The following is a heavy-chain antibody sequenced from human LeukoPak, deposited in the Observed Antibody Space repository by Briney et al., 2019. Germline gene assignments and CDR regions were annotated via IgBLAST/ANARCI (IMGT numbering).Heavy chain of an antibody. Sequence: PGGSLRLSCAASGFTFSIYWMHWVRQPPPKGLVWVSRINSDGSSTSYADSVKGRFTISRDNAKNTLYLHLKGLRVEDTALSYFASDAPWNTPLYYWGEGGLGTVSSGSASAPTMFD. V-gene: IGHV3-74*01. CDR3: ASDAPWNTPLYYWGEGGLGTVSSGSASAPTMFD. CDR2: INSDGSST. J-gene: IGHJ4*01. D-gene: IGHD7-27*01. CDR1: GFTFSIYW.